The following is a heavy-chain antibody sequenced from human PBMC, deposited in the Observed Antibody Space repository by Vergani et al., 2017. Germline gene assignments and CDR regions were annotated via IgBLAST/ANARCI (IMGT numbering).Heavy chain of an antibody. Sequence: EVQLVPSGAEVKKPGESLKISCKGSGYSFTSYWIGWVRQLPGKGLGWMGIIYPGDSDTRDSPSVHGQVTIPADKSISTAYLQWSSLKASDTAMYYCAGRGYCSSTSCYGGAFDIWGQGTMVTVSS. V-gene: IGHV5-51*03. CDR1: GYSFTSYW. CDR2: IYPGDSDT. J-gene: IGHJ3*02. CDR3: AGRGYCSSTSCYGGAFDI. D-gene: IGHD2-2*01.